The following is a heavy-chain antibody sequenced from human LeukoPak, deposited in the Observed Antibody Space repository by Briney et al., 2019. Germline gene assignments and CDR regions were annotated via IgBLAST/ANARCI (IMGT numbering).Heavy chain of an antibody. Sequence: GGSLRLSCTTSGFTFSSYAMSWVRQAPGKGLEWVSAINGGGGSTYYADSVKGRFTVSRDNSKSTLYLQMNSLRAEDTAVYYCAKDRSGSGSYYPDYWGHGTLVTVSS. CDR1: GFTFSSYA. D-gene: IGHD3-10*01. V-gene: IGHV3-23*01. CDR3: AKDRSGSGSYYPDY. J-gene: IGHJ4*01. CDR2: INGGGGST.